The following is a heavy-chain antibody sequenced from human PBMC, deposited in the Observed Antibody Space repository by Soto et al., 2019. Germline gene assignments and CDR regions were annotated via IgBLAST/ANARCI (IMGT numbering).Heavy chain of an antibody. J-gene: IGHJ5*02. Sequence: ASETLSLTCTVSGGSISSSNYYWAWIRQSPGNGLECIGSIYYSGSTYYNPSLKSRVTISADTAKNQFSLKVSSVTAADTAVYYCARRLAGTFDAWGQGTRVTVSS. CDR2: IYYSGST. V-gene: IGHV4-39*01. CDR1: GGSISSSNYY. D-gene: IGHD6-19*01. CDR3: ARRLAGTFDA.